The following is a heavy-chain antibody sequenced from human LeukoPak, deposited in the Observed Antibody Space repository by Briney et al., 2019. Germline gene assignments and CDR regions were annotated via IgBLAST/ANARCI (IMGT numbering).Heavy chain of an antibody. CDR1: GVTFSSYA. D-gene: IGHD3-10*02. CDR3: AKGSTMYTAHYFDY. Sequence: GGSLRLSCAASGVTFSSYAMSWVRQTPGKGLEWVSVISGSGGSTDYADSVKGRFTTSRDNSKNTLYVQMNSLRAEDTAVYYCAKGSTMYTAHYFDYWGQGTLVTVSS. V-gene: IGHV3-23*01. CDR2: ISGSGGST. J-gene: IGHJ4*02.